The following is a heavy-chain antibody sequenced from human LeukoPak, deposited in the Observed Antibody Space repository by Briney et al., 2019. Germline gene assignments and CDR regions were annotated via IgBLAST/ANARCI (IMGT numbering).Heavy chain of an antibody. Sequence: GGSLRLSCAASGFTFSNYWMHWVRQAPGKGLEWVSAISGSGGSTYYADSVKGRFTISRDNSKNTLYLQMNSLRAEDTAVYYCAKSLRFLEWFPPVAFDIWGQGTMVTVSS. J-gene: IGHJ3*02. CDR3: AKSLRFLEWFPPVAFDI. CDR2: ISGSGGST. V-gene: IGHV3-23*01. D-gene: IGHD3-3*01. CDR1: GFTFSNYW.